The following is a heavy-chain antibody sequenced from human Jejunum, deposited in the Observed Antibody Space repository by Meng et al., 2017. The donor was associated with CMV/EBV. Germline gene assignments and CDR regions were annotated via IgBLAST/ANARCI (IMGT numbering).Heavy chain of an antibody. CDR1: GLTFNNYW. CDR3: ARVEHISTWYSFDK. J-gene: IGHJ4*02. V-gene: IGHV3-74*01. CDR2: INSDGSST. Sequence: ASGLTFNNYWIHWVRQDPGKELVWVSCINSDGSSTKYADSVKGRFTISRDNAKNTVSLEMNSLRVEDSGVFYCARVEHISTWYSFDKWGQGTLVTVSS. D-gene: IGHD6-13*01.